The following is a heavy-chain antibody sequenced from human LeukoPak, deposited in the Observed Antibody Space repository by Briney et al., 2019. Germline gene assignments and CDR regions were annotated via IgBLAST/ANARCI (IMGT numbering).Heavy chain of an antibody. Sequence: ASVKVSCKASGYTFTTYAMHWVRQAPGQRLEWMGWINADNDNTKYSQKFQGRVTITRDTSASTVYMELGSLRSEDTAVYYCARDYGLQRVFDNWGQGTLVTVSS. CDR2: INADNDNT. CDR3: ARDYGLQRVFDN. J-gene: IGHJ4*02. V-gene: IGHV1-3*01. D-gene: IGHD1-1*01. CDR1: GYTFTTYA.